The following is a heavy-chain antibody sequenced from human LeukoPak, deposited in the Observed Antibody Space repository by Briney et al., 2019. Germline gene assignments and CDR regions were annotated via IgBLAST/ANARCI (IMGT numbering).Heavy chain of an antibody. CDR1: GFTFIIYS. D-gene: IGHD2-15*01. Sequence: PGGPLRLSCAASGFTFIIYSMNWVRQAPGKGLEWVSSISSSSTYIYYAYSPKGRFTIPRDNAQNSPYLQMNSLRSPDPAGYYCAREVSSYYFMDVWGKGTTVAVSS. J-gene: IGHJ6*03. V-gene: IGHV3-21*01. CDR2: ISSSSTYI. CDR3: AREVSSYYFMDV.